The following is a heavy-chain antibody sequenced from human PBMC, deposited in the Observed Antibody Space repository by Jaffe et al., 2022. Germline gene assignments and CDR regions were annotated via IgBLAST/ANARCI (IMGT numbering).Heavy chain of an antibody. CDR2: ISHSGST. D-gene: IGHD4-4*01. Sequence: QVQLQESGPGLVKASETLSLTCAVSDSSIISSGYYWGWIRQPPGKGLEWIGTISHSGSTYYSVSLKSRVTVSVDTSKNHFSLRLTSVTASDTAIYYCARRNRPAAFDIWGQGTMVTVSS. CDR3: ARRNRPAAFDI. CDR1: DSSIISSGYY. J-gene: IGHJ3*02. V-gene: IGHV4-38-2*01.